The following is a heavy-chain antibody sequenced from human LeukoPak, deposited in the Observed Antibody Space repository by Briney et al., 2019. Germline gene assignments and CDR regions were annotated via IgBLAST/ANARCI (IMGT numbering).Heavy chain of an antibody. D-gene: IGHD1-14*01. Sequence: GRSLRLSCAASGFTFSTYAMHWVRQAPGKGREWGSYISSSSSTIYYADSVKGRFTISRDNAKNSLYLQMNSLRAEDTAVYYCARLTANYYYYMDVWGKGTTVTVSS. CDR2: ISSSSSTI. CDR3: ARLTANYYYYMDV. CDR1: GFTFSTYA. J-gene: IGHJ6*03. V-gene: IGHV3-48*04.